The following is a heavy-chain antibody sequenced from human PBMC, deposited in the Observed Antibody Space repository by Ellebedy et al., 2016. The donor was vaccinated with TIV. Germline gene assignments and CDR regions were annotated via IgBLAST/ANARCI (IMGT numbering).Heavy chain of an antibody. J-gene: IGHJ6*04. D-gene: IGHD3-10*01. Sequence: SVKVSCXASGGAFSSHAFSWVRQAPGQGLEWMGGIIPLFGTANYAQKFQGRVNITADESTSTLYMEVRSLTSEDTAVYFCAREFTLENVWGTGTTVTVSS. CDR2: IIPLFGTA. CDR1: GGAFSSHA. CDR3: AREFTLENV. V-gene: IGHV1-69*13.